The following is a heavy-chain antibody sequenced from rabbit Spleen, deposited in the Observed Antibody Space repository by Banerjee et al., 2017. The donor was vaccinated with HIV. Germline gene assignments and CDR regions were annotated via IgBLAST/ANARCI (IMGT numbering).Heavy chain of an antibody. D-gene: IGHD8-1*01. J-gene: IGHJ6*01. Sequence: QSLEESGGDLVKPGASLTLTCTASGFSFSASDYICWVRQAPGKGLEWISCIAAGSYGSTYSATWAKGRFTISKASSTTVTLQMARLTAADTATYFCARDSGSSFSSYGMDLWGPGTLVTVS. CDR2: IAAGSYGST. V-gene: IGHV1S40*01. CDR1: GFSFSASDY. CDR3: ARDSGSSFSSYGMDL.